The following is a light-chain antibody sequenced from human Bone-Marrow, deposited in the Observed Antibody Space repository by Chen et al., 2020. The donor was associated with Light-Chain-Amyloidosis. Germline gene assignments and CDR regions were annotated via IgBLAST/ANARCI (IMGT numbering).Light chain of an antibody. CDR1: NIGSTS. Sequence: SYVLPQPSSVSVAPGQTDTSACGGNNIGSTSVHWYQQTPGQAPLLVVYDDSDRPLGIPERLSGSNSGNTATLTISRVEAGDEADYYCQVWDRSSDRPVFGGGTKLTVL. V-gene: IGLV3-21*02. J-gene: IGLJ3*02. CDR2: DDS. CDR3: QVWDRSSDRPV.